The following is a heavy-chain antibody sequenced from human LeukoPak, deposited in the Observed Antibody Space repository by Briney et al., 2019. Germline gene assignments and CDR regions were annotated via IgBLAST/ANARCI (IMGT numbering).Heavy chain of an antibody. J-gene: IGHJ4*02. CDR2: ISSSGSTI. CDR1: GFTFSDYY. CDR3: ARDAFGILTGHSPDY. V-gene: IGHV3-11*01. D-gene: IGHD3-9*01. Sequence: GGSLRLSCAASGFTFSDYYMSWIRQAPGKGLEWVSYISSSGSTIYYADSVKGRFTISRDNAKNSLYLQMYSLRAEDAAVYYCARDAFGILTGHSPDYWGQGTLVTVSS.